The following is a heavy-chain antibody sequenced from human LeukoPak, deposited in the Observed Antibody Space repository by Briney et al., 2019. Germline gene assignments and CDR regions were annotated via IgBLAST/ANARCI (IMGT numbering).Heavy chain of an antibody. CDR2: INSDGSST. D-gene: IGHD6-19*01. V-gene: IGHV3-74*01. CDR1: GFTISSYW. J-gene: IGHJ4*02. CDR3: ARDDAVAGDAFDY. Sequence: GGSLRLSCAASGFTISSYWMHWVRQVPGKGLVWVSRINSDGSSTSYADAVKGRFTISRDNAKNSLYLQMNSLRAEDTALYHCARDDAVAGDAFDYWGQGTLVTVSS.